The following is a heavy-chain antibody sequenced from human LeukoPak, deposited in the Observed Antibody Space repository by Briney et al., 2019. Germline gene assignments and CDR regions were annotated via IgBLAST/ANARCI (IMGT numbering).Heavy chain of an antibody. Sequence: GGSLRLSCAASGFTFSSYAMHWVRQAPGKGLEWVAVISYDGSNKYYADSVKGRFTISRDNSKNTLYLQMNSLRAEDTAVYYCARDDYSYYYYGMDVWGQGTTVTVSS. J-gene: IGHJ6*02. CDR2: ISYDGSNK. V-gene: IGHV3-30*04. CDR1: GFTFSSYA. CDR3: ARDDYSYYYYGMDV. D-gene: IGHD4-11*01.